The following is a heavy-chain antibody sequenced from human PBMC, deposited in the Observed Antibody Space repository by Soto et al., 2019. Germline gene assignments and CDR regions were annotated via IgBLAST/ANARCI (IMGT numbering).Heavy chain of an antibody. J-gene: IGHJ4*02. CDR2: VSPSGDST. D-gene: IGHD4-17*01. CDR3: AKERATTTAFDY. Sequence: PGGSLRLSCEASGFIFSTYSMTWVRQVPGKGLEWVAAVSPSGDSTYYADSLKGRLTISRDNTKNTLFLQMNSLRAEDTAVYYCAKERATTTAFDYWGQGALVTVSS. V-gene: IGHV3-23*01. CDR1: GFIFSTYS.